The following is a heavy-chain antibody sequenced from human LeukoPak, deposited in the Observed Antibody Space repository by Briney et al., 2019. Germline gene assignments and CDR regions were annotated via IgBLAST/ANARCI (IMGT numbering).Heavy chain of an antibody. D-gene: IGHD2-15*01. CDR2: ISSSSTI. CDR3: ARARASGRSGFDY. J-gene: IGHJ4*02. CDR1: GFTFSSYW. V-gene: IGHV3-48*02. Sequence: PGGSLRLSCAASGFTFSSYWMTWVRQAPGKGLEWVSYISSSSTIYYADSVKGRFTISRDNAKNSLYLQMNSLRDEDTAVYYCARARASGRSGFDYWGQGALVTVSS.